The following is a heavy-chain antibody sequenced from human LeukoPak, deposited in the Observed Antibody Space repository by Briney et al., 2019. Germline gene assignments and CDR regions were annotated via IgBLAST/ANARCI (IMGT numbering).Heavy chain of an antibody. D-gene: IGHD6-19*01. J-gene: IGHJ4*02. Sequence: SETLSLTCTVSGGSISSYIWSWIRQPPGKGLEWMGYIYYSGSTIYNPSLKSRVTISVDTSKNQCSLKMNSVTAADTAVYYCARLASSGWTHCDYWGQGTLVTVSS. CDR2: IYYSGST. V-gene: IGHV4-59*08. CDR1: GGSISSYI. CDR3: ARLASSGWTHCDY.